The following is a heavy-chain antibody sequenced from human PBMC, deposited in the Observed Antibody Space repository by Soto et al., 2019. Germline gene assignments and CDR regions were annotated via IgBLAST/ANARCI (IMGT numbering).Heavy chain of an antibody. CDR2: ITPILGIA. CDR3: AREPYGDYSGY. V-gene: IGHV1-69*08. Sequence: QVQLVQSGAEVKKPGSSVKVSCKASGGTFSSYSINWVRQAPGQGLEWMGRITPILGIANYAQKFQGRVTITADKSMSTSDMELSSLRSEDTAVYYCAREPYGDYSGYWGQGTLVTVSS. CDR1: GGTFSSYS. D-gene: IGHD4-17*01. J-gene: IGHJ4*02.